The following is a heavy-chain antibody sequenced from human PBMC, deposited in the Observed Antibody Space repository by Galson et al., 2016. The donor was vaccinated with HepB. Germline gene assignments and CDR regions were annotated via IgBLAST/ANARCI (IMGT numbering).Heavy chain of an antibody. CDR2: IKSKTHGGTT. Sequence: SLRLSCAASGFTFSNARMSWVRQAPGKGLEWVGRIKSKTHGGTTDYAAPVKGRFTISRDDSKNTLYLQMNSLKTEDTAVYYCTTVDPGRYSYYYYYAMDVWGQGTTVTVSS. CDR3: TTVDPGRYSYYYYYAMDV. CDR1: GFTFSNAR. J-gene: IGHJ6*02. V-gene: IGHV3-15*01. D-gene: IGHD2-15*01.